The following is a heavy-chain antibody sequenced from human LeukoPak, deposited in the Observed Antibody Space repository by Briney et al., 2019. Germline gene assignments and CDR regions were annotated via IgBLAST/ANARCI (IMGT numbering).Heavy chain of an antibody. CDR2: ISCDGSNK. Sequence: GGSLRLSCAASGFTFSSYAMHWVRQAPGKGLEWVAVISCDGSNKYYADSVKGRFTISRDNSKNTLYLQMNSLRAEDTAVYYCARDGVPPVVGATGGVDYWGQGTLVTVSS. J-gene: IGHJ4*02. V-gene: IGHV3-30*04. CDR1: GFTFSSYA. CDR3: ARDGVPPVVGATGGVDY. D-gene: IGHD1-26*01.